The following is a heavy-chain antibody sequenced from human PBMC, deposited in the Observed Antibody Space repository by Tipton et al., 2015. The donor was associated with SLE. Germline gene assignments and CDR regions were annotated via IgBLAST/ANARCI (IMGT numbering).Heavy chain of an antibody. CDR1: GGSISGDFDY. V-gene: IGHV4-61*02. D-gene: IGHD6-13*01. Sequence: LRLSCTVSGGSISGDFDYWSWIRQPAGKGLEWIGSIYAGGHTDYNPSLKSRVTISVDTSKNQFSLKLTSVTAADTAVYYCARDSPGMAAAAWGRGTLVTVSS. J-gene: IGHJ4*02. CDR3: ARDSPGMAAAA. CDR2: IYAGGHT.